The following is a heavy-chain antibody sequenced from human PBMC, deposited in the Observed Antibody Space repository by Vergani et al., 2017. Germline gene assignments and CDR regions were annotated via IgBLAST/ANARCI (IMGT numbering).Heavy chain of an antibody. D-gene: IGHD1-26*01. CDR3: ARDGNSGSYFRRGYYYYYYYMDV. Sequence: QVQLVESGGGVVQPGRSLRLSCAASGFIFSNYDMHWVRQAPGKGLEWVAVIWYDGSNKYYAGSVKGRFTISGDNSKNTLYLQMNSLRAEDTAVYYCARDGNSGSYFRRGYYYYYYYMDVWGKGTTVTVSS. V-gene: IGHV3-33*01. CDR1: GFIFSNYD. CDR2: IWYDGSNK. J-gene: IGHJ6*03.